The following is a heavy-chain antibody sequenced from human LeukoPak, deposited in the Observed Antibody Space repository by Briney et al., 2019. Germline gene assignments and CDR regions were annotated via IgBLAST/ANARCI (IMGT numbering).Heavy chain of an antibody. CDR1: GGSISSSGYY. CDR2: IYSSGST. J-gene: IGHJ4*02. Sequence: TSETLSLTCTVSGGSISSSGYYWGWIRQSPEKGLEWIGSIYSSGSTYYTPSLQSRLIMSVDTSKNQFSLELSSVTAADTAVYYCARVWTKPWGYYFDYWGQGTLVTVSS. V-gene: IGHV4-39*07. D-gene: IGHD3-16*01. CDR3: ARVWTKPWGYYFDY.